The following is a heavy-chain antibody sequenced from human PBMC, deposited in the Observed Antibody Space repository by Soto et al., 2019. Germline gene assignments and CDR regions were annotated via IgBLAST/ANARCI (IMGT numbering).Heavy chain of an antibody. CDR2: IYYSRST. J-gene: IGHJ6*02. D-gene: IGHD6-13*01. CDR3: ARDPRSPGSSWYRAYYYGMDV. V-gene: IGHV4-61*01. CDR1: GGSVSSGSYY. Sequence: SETLSLTCTVSGGSVSSGSYYWSWIRQPPGKGLEWIGYIYYSRSTNYNPSLRSRVTISVDTSKNQFSLKLSSVTAADTAVYYCARDPRSPGSSWYRAYYYGMDVWGQGTTVTVSS.